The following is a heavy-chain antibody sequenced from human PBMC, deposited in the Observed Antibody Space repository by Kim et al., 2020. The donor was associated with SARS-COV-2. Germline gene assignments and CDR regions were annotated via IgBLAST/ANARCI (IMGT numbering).Heavy chain of an antibody. D-gene: IGHD3-9*01. CDR2: K. V-gene: IGHV3-33*01. CDR3: ARDSLLTSYFDY. J-gene: IGHJ4*02. Sequence: KSYAGSVKGRFTFSRDNSKNTLYLQMNSLRAEDTAVYYCARDSLLTSYFDYWGQGTLVTVSS.